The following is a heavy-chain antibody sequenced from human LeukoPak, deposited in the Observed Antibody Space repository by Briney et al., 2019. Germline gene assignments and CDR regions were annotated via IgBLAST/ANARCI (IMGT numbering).Heavy chain of an antibody. CDR2: ISYDGSNK. V-gene: IGHV3-30*04. CDR3: AKGAGDYSAYFDY. Sequence: PGRSLTLSCAVSGFTFSSHAIHWVRQAPGKGLEWVAVISYDGSNKCYVDSVKGRFTISRDDSKDTLYLQMNSLRAEDTALYYCAKGAGDYSAYFDYWGQGTLVTVSS. J-gene: IGHJ4*02. D-gene: IGHD4-17*01. CDR1: GFTFSSHA.